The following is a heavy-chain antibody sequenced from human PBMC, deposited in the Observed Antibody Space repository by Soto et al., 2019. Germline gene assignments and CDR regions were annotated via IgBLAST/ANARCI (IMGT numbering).Heavy chain of an antibody. D-gene: IGHD3-22*01. CDR2: IYYSGST. CDR1: GGSISSGGYY. CDR3: ARDCDYYDSSGCFDY. Sequence: SETLSLTCTVSGGSISSGGYYWSWIRQHPGKGLEWIGYIYYSGSTYYNPSLKSRVTISVDTSKNQFSLKLSSVTAADTAVYYCARDCDYYDSSGCFDYWGQGTLVTVSS. J-gene: IGHJ4*02. V-gene: IGHV4-31*03.